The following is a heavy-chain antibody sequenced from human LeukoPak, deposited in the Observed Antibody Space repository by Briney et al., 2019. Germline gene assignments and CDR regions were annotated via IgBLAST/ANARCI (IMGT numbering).Heavy chain of an antibody. Sequence: GRSLRLSCAASGFTFSSYAMHWVRQAPGKGLEWVAVISYDGGNKYYADSVKGRFTISRDNSKNTLYLQMNSLRAEDTAVYYCARDPCSGGSCYLDYWGQGTLVTVSS. V-gene: IGHV3-30*04. CDR2: ISYDGGNK. D-gene: IGHD2-15*01. J-gene: IGHJ4*02. CDR1: GFTFSSYA. CDR3: ARDPCSGGSCYLDY.